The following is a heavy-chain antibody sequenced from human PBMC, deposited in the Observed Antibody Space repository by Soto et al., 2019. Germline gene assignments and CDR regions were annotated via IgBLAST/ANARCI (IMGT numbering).Heavy chain of an antibody. J-gene: IGHJ4*02. D-gene: IGHD1-26*01. Sequence: LRLSCAASGFTFDNYAMSWVRQAPGTGLDWVSTISNSGGTIYYADSVRGRFTISRDNSKNTVYVQMNNLRAEDTAVYYCVMGNLFDYWGQGTLVTVSS. CDR1: GFTFDNYA. CDR2: ISNSGGTI. CDR3: VMGNLFDY. V-gene: IGHV3-23*01.